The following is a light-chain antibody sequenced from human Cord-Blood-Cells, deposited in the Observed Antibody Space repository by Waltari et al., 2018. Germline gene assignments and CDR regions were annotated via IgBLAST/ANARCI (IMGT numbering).Light chain of an antibody. J-gene: IGKJ4*01. CDR2: DAS. CDR3: QQRSNWPLT. CDR1: QSVSSY. Sequence: TESPSTLSFSPGGRCPHSCRASQSVSSYLAWYQQKPGQAPRLLIYDASNRATGIPARFSGSGSGTDFTLTISSLEPEDFAVYYCQQRSNWPLTFGGGTKVEIK. V-gene: IGKV3-11*01.